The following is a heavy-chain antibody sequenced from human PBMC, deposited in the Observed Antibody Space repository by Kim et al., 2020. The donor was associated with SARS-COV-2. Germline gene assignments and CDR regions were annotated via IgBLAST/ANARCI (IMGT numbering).Heavy chain of an antibody. J-gene: IGHJ4*02. Sequence: SETLSLTCIVSGGSMTSYYWSWIRQPPGKGLEWIGSLYYSGSTNYNPSLKSRVTISEDTSKSQFSLNLSSVTAADTAVYYCARLMSWGYTYAFDYWGQGTLGTVSS. CDR3: ARLMSWGYTYAFDY. V-gene: IGHV4-59*01. CDR2: LYYSGST. D-gene: IGHD5-18*01. CDR1: GGSMTSYY.